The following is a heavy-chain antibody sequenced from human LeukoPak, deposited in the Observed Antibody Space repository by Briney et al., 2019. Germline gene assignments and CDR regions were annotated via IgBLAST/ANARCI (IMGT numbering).Heavy chain of an antibody. V-gene: IGHV3-30-3*01. CDR2: ISYDGSNK. CDR1: GFTFSSYA. D-gene: IGHD2-2*01. CDR3: ASRGYCSSTSCHYFDY. J-gene: IGHJ4*02. Sequence: GRSLRLSCAASGFTFSSYAMHWVRQAPGKGLEWVAVISYDGSNKYYADSVKGRFTISRDNSKNTLYLQMNSLRAEDTAVYYCASRGYCSSTSCHYFDYWGQGTLVTVSS.